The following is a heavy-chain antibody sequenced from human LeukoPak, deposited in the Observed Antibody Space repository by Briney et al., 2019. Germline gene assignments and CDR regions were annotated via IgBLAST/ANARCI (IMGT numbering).Heavy chain of an antibody. CDR3: ARQSGNPRGAFDV. J-gene: IGHJ3*01. V-gene: IGHV3-66*04. D-gene: IGHD3-10*01. CDR2: IYSGGTT. CDR1: GFTFSSYA. Sequence: GGSLRLSCAASGFTFSSYAMSWVRQGPGKGLEWVSLIYSGGTTDYADSVKGRFILSRDNSRNTLYLEMNTLRAEDTAVYYCARQSGNPRGAFDVWGQGTMVTVSS.